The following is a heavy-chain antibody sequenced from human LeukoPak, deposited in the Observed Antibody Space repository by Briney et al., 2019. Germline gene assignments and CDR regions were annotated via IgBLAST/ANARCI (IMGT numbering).Heavy chain of an antibody. Sequence: RGESLQISCKGSGYSFTSYWISWVRQMPGKGLEWMGIIYPGDSDTRYSPSFQGQVSISAGKSISTAYLQWSGLKASDTAMYYCARHGSGDDYWGQGTLVTVSS. J-gene: IGHJ4*02. CDR2: IYPGDSDT. D-gene: IGHD2-15*01. CDR3: ARHGSGDDY. V-gene: IGHV5-51*01. CDR1: GYSFTSYW.